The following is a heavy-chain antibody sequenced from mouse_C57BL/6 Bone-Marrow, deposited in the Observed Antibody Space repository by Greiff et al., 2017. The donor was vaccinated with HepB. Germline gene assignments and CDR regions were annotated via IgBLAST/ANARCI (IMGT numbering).Heavy chain of an antibody. J-gene: IGHJ2*01. CDR2: INPNNGGT. CDR1: GYTFTDYY. CDR3: SRVGTYYSNSYYFDY. Sequence: VQLQQSGPELVKPGASVKISCKASGYTFTDYYMNWVKQSHGKSLEWIGDINPNNGGTSYNQKFKGKATLTVDKSSSTAYMELRSLTSEDSAVYYCSRVGTYYSNSYYFDYWGQGTTLTVSS. V-gene: IGHV1-26*01. D-gene: IGHD2-5*01.